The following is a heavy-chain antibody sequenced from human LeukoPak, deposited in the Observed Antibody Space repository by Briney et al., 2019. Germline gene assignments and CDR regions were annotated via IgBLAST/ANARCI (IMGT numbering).Heavy chain of an antibody. Sequence: SETLSLTCTVSGYSISSGYYWGWIRQPPGKGLEWIGSIYHSGSTYYNPSLKSRVTISVDTSKNQFSLKLSSVTAADTAVYYCAREVGAGTTYFDYWGQGTLVTVSS. J-gene: IGHJ4*02. D-gene: IGHD1-7*01. CDR2: IYHSGST. V-gene: IGHV4-38-2*02. CDR3: AREVGAGTTYFDY. CDR1: GYSISSGYY.